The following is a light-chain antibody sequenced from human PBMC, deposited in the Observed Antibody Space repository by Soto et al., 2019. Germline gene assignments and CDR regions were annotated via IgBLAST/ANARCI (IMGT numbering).Light chain of an antibody. CDR2: DDS. Sequence: LTQPPSVSVAPGQTARITCGGNNIGSKSVHWYQQKPGQAPVLVVYDDSDRPSGIPERFSGSNSGNTATLTISRVEAGDEADYYCQVWDSSSDLSFVFGTGTKSPS. CDR3: QVWDSSSDLSFV. J-gene: IGLJ1*01. V-gene: IGLV3-21*02. CDR1: NIGSKS.